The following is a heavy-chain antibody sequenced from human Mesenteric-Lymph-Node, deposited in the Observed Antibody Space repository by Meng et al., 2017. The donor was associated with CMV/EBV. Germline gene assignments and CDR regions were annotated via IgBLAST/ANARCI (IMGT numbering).Heavy chain of an antibody. V-gene: IGHV1-2*02. Sequence: ASVQVSCKASGYTFTGYYMHWVRQAPGQGLEWMGWINPNSGGTNYAQKFQGRVTMTRDTSISTAYMELSRLRSDDTAVYYCARTAGCSSTSCYGGMDLWGQGTTVTVSS. CDR2: INPNSGGT. CDR1: GYTFTGYY. CDR3: ARTAGCSSTSCYGGMDL. J-gene: IGHJ6*02. D-gene: IGHD2-2*01.